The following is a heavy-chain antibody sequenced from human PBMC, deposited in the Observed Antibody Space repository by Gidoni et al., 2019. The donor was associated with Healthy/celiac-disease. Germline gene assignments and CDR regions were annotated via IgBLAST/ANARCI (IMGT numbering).Heavy chain of an antibody. D-gene: IGHD2-2*01. CDR1: GFTCSSYG. CDR3: ARDPGQLLIYYYYGMDV. Sequence: QVQLVESGGGVVQPGRSLRLSCAASGFTCSSYGMHWVRQAPGKGLGWVAVIWYEGSNKYYADSVKGRFTISRDNSKNTLYLQMNSLRAEDTAVYYCARDPGQLLIYYYYGMDVWGQGTTVTVSS. CDR2: IWYEGSNK. J-gene: IGHJ6*02. V-gene: IGHV3-33*01.